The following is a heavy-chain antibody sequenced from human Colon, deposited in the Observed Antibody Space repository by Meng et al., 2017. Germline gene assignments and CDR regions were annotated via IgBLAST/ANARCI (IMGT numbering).Heavy chain of an antibody. D-gene: IGHD6-19*01. J-gene: IGHJ5*02. CDR3: ARGLDLTVAGSWFDP. V-gene: IGHV1-18*01. CDR1: GYTFTSFG. Sequence: ASVKVSCKASGYTFTSFGISWVRQAPRHGLEWMGWISAYNGDKKYAQKVQGRVTMTTGTSTSTAYMELRSLRSDDTAVYYCARGLDLTVAGSWFDPWGQGTLVTVSS. CDR2: ISAYNGDK.